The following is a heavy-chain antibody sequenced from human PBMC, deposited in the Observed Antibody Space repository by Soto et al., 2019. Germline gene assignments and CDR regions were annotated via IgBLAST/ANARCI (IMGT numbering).Heavy chain of an antibody. J-gene: IGHJ6*02. CDR1: GFPFSSYA. V-gene: IGHV3-30-3*01. D-gene: IGHD6-6*01. CDR2: ISYDGSNK. Sequence: QVQLVESGGGVVQPGRSLRLSCAASGFPFSSYAMHWVRQAPGKGLEWVAVISYDGSNKYYADSVKGRFTISRDNSKNTLYLQMNSLRAEDTAVYYCARDWSYSSSPGLYGMDVWGQGTTVTVSS. CDR3: ARDWSYSSSPGLYGMDV.